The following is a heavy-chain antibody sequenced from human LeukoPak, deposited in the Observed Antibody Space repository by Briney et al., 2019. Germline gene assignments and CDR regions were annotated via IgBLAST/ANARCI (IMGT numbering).Heavy chain of an antibody. CDR2: ISGSGGST. Sequence: PGGSLRLSCAASGFTFSSYAMSWVRQAPGKGLEWVSAISGSGGSTYYADSVKGRFTISRDNSKNTLYLQMNSLRAEDTAVYYCARPRPSTYYYGMDVWGQGTTVTVSS. D-gene: IGHD1-1*01. CDR3: ARPRPSTYYYGMDV. V-gene: IGHV3-23*01. CDR1: GFTFSSYA. J-gene: IGHJ6*02.